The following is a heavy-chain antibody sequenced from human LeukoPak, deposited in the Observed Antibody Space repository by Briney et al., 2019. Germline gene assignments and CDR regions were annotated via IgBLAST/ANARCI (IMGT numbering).Heavy chain of an antibody. J-gene: IGHJ5*02. CDR2: ISGLGGTT. D-gene: IGHD6-6*01. V-gene: IGHV3-43*02. Sequence: GSLRLSCAASGFTFDDYAMHWVRQAPGKGLEWVSLISGLGGTTYYAGSVKGRFTISRDNKKNSLYLQMNSLRTEDSAFYYCAKDLGDSSSSGSWFDPWGQGTLVTVSS. CDR1: GFTFDDYA. CDR3: AKDLGDSSSSGSWFDP.